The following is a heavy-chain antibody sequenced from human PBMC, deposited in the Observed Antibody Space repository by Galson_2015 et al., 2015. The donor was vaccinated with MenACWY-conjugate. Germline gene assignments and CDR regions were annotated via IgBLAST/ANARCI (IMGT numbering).Heavy chain of an antibody. CDR3: AKVSRTGVTARVWDYYYMDV. Sequence: SLRLSCAASGFTFSSYSMNWVRQAPGKGLEWVSSISSSSSYIYYADSVKGRFTISRDNAKNSLYLQMNSLRAEDTAVYYCAKVSRTGVTARVWDYYYMDVWGKGTTVTVSS. D-gene: IGHD4-23*01. CDR2: ISSSSSYI. V-gene: IGHV3-21*01. J-gene: IGHJ6*03. CDR1: GFTFSSYS.